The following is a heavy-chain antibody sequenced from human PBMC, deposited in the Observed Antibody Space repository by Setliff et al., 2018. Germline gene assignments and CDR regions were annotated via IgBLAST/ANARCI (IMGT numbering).Heavy chain of an antibody. Sequence: PGGSLRLSCAASGFTFGDFAMTWVRQAPGKGLEWVSGIGGRGISTYYADSVKGRFTISRDNAKNSLYLQMNSLRVEDTALYYCARDLHWGFDYWGLGTLVTVSS. D-gene: IGHD7-27*01. CDR3: ARDLHWGFDY. CDR2: IGGRGIST. CDR1: GFTFGDFA. V-gene: IGHV3-23*01. J-gene: IGHJ4*02.